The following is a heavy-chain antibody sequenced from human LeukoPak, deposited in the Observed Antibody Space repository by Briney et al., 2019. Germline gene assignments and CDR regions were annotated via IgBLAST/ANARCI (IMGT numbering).Heavy chain of an antibody. V-gene: IGHV4-39*01. CDR2: IYYSGST. CDR1: GGSISSSSYY. J-gene: IGHJ4*02. CDR3: ARLSRGDYVHNVFDY. D-gene: IGHD4-17*01. Sequence: PSETLSLTCTVSGGSISSSSYYWGWIRQPPGKGLEWIGSIYYSGSTYYNPSLKSRVTISVDTSKNQFPLKLSSVTAADTAVYYCARLSRGDYVHNVFDYWGQGTLVTVSS.